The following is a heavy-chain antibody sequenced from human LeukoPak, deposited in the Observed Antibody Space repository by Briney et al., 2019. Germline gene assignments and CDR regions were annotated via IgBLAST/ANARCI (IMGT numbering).Heavy chain of an antibody. CDR3: ARASYYYNSSGYSYYFDY. J-gene: IGHJ4*02. V-gene: IGHV4-39*07. Sequence: SETLSLTCTVSGGSISSSSYYWGWIRQPPGKGLEWIGSIYYSGNSYYNPSLKSRVTMSIDTSKNQFSLKLSSMTAADTAVYYCARASYYYNSSGYSYYFDYWGPGTLVSVSS. CDR1: GGSISSSSYY. D-gene: IGHD3-22*01. CDR2: IYYSGNS.